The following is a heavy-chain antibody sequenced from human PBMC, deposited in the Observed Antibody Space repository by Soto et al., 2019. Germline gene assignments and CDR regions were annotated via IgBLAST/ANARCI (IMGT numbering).Heavy chain of an antibody. J-gene: IGHJ6*02. V-gene: IGHV4-61*01. CDR2: IYSSGST. D-gene: IGHD2-2*02. CDR3: ARFVRSCSGTTCYTRADV. CDR1: GGSVSSDTHY. Sequence: QVQLQESGPGLEKPSETLSLTCTVSGGSVSSDTHYWSWIRQPPGKRLEWIGFIYSSGSTNYNPSLKSRVTMSVDTSKNQFSLKLRSVIVADTAVYHCARFVRSCSGTTCYTRADVWGQGTTVTVSS.